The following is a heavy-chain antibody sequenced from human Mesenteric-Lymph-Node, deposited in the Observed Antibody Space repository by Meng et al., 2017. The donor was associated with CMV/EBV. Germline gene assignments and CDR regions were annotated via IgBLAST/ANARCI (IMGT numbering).Heavy chain of an antibody. CDR3: SRDKDAYYYGAGSYVLDY. D-gene: IGHD3-10*01. V-gene: IGHV7-4-1*02. CDR1: FPRCA. CDR2: INASAGSP. Sequence: FPRCALNWVRQAPGQGLEWVGWINASAGSPAYGQGFSERFVFALDASVSTAYLQMNSLRAEDTAVYYCSRDKDAYYYGAGSYVLDYWGQGALVTVSS. J-gene: IGHJ4*02.